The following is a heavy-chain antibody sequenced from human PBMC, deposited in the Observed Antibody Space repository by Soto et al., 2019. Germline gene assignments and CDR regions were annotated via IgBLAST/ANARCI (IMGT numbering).Heavy chain of an antibody. CDR1: GFTFSGFTFSSYA. D-gene: IGHD1-1*01. CDR3: AKGGRPPREPFMDV. V-gene: IGHV3-23*01. CDR2: ISGTGVST. J-gene: IGHJ6*02. Sequence: PGGSLRLSCAASGFTFSGFTFSSYAMTWVRQAPGKGLEWVSTISGTGVSTYYADSVKGRFTISRDNSKNTLYVRMNGLRAEDTAVYYCAKGGRPPREPFMDVWGQGTTVTVSS.